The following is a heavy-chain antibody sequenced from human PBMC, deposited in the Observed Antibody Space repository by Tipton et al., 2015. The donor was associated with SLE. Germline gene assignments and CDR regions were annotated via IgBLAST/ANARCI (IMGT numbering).Heavy chain of an antibody. CDR1: GGSFSGYY. CDR3: ARHLDGTYGSHAFDI. V-gene: IGHV4-34*01. J-gene: IGHJ3*02. D-gene: IGHD1-26*01. CDR2: INHSGST. Sequence: TLSLTCAVYGGSFSGYYWSWIRQPPGKGLEWIGEINHSGSTNYNPSLKSRVTISADMSKNQFSLKLSSVTAADTAVYYCARHLDGTYGSHAFDIWGQGTMVTVSS.